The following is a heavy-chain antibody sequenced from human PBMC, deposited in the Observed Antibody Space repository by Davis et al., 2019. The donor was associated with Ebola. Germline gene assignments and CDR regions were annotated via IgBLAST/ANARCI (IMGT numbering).Heavy chain of an antibody. CDR3: ARGWLRGPFDY. V-gene: IGHV6-1*01. J-gene: IGHJ4*02. Sequence: PSETLSLTCALSGDSVSIKSAGWNWIRQSPSRGLEWLGRTYYNSKWNNDYAVSVKSRITINPDTSRNHFSLQLNSVTPEDTAVYYCARGWLRGPFDYWGQGTLVTVSS. D-gene: IGHD3-9*01. CDR1: GDSVSIKSAG. CDR2: TYYNSKWNN.